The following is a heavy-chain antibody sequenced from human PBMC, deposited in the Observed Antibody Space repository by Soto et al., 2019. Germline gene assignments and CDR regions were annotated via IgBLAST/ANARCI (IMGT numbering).Heavy chain of an antibody. Sequence: PGGSLRLSCAASGFTFSSYAMSWVRQAPGKGLEWVSAISGSGGSTYYADYVKGRFTISRDNSKNTLYLQMNSLRAEDTGIYFCTTDSYSTMIVVRFDYWGHGTLVTVSS. CDR2: ISGSGGST. D-gene: IGHD3-22*01. CDR3: TTDSYSTMIVVRFDY. J-gene: IGHJ4*01. CDR1: GFTFSSYA. V-gene: IGHV3-23*01.